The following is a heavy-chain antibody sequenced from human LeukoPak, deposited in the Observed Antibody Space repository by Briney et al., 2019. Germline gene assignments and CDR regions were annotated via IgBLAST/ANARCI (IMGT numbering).Heavy chain of an antibody. CDR2: IAYDGSRA. V-gene: IGHV3-33*01. Sequence: PGGSPRLSCAGSGFTLGGYGMHWFRQTPGKGLEWVAVIAYDGSRAFYADSVKGRFTISRDNSKNTMSVQMDDLRAEDTAVYYCTRYNNDHFDYWGQGTLVTVSS. CDR1: GFTLGGYG. CDR3: TRYNNDHFDY. D-gene: IGHD1-14*01. J-gene: IGHJ4*02.